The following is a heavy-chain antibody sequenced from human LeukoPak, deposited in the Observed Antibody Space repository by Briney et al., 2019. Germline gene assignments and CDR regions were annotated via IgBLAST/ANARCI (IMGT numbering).Heavy chain of an antibody. CDR3: ARRITGTTAMDV. Sequence: GESLKISFKGSGYIFTTYWISWVRQMPGKGLEWMGRLDPSDSYTNYSPSFQGHVTISADKSISTAYLQWSSLKASDTAIYYCARRITGTTAMDVWGQGTTVTVSS. V-gene: IGHV5-10-1*01. D-gene: IGHD1-20*01. CDR1: GYIFTTYW. J-gene: IGHJ6*02. CDR2: LDPSDSYT.